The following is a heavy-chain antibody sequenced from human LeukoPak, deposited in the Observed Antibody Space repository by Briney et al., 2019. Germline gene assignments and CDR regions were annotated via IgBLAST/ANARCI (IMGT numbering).Heavy chain of an antibody. CDR3: TRVSSSGGNSDY. D-gene: IGHD4-23*01. CDR2: INSDGSST. Sequence: QPGGSLRLSCAASGFTFSSYWMHWVRQAPGKGLVWVSRINSDGSSTTYADSVKGRFTISRDNAKNTLYLQMNSLRAEDTAVYYCTRVSSSGGNSDYWGQGTLVTVPS. V-gene: IGHV3-74*01. CDR1: GFTFSSYW. J-gene: IGHJ4*02.